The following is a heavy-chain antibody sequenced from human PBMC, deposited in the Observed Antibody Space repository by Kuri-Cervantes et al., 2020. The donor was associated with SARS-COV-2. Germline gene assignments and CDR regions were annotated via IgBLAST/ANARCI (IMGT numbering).Heavy chain of an antibody. V-gene: IGHV4-34*01. Sequence: GSLRLSCAFYGESFSGYYWNWIRQSPGKGLEWIGEVNHRGSTNYNPSLKSRVTISVDTSSKQFSLHLGSVTAADTAVYYCARGYGSTFMDVWGKGTTVTVSS. J-gene: IGHJ6*03. CDR2: VNHRGST. CDR3: ARGYGSTFMDV. D-gene: IGHD2-2*01. CDR1: GESFSGYY.